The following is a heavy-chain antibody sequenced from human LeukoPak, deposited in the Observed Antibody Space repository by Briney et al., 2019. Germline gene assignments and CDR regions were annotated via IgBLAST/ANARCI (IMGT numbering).Heavy chain of an antibody. D-gene: IGHD3-22*01. CDR1: GYTFTSYY. V-gene: IGHV1-46*01. CDR2: INPSGGST. J-gene: IGHJ4*02. Sequence: ASVKVPCKASGYTFTSYYMHWVRQAPGQGLEWMGIINPSGGSTSYAQKFQGRVTMTRDTSTSTVYMELSSLRSEDTAVYYCARDRGAYYDSSGYLPVYGGRGTLVTVPS. CDR3: ARDRGAYYDSSGYLPVY.